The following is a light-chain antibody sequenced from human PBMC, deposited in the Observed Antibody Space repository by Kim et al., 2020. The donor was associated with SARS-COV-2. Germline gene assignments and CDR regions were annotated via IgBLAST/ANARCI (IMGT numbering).Light chain of an antibody. V-gene: IGKV1-5*01. Sequence: DIQMTQSPSTLSASVGDRVTITCRASQSISSWLAWYQQKPGKAPKLLIYDASSLESGVPSRFSGSGSGTEFTLTISSLQPDDFATYYCQQYNSYLYTFGQRPKLEI. CDR2: DAS. CDR3: QQYNSYLYT. CDR1: QSISSW. J-gene: IGKJ2*01.